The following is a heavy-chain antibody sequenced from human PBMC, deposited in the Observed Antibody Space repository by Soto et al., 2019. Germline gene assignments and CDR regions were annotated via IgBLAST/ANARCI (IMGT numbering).Heavy chain of an antibody. CDR1: GFTFSSYR. V-gene: IGHV3-48*02. D-gene: IGHD3-10*01. Sequence: QPGGSLRLSCAASGFTFSSYRMRWVRQAPGKGLEWVSYISSSSSTIYYADSVKGRFTISRDNAKNSLYLQMNSLRDEDTAVYYCARDSEYFYGSGSPNTYGMDVWGQGTTVTVS. CDR3: ARDSEYFYGSGSPNTYGMDV. CDR2: ISSSSSTI. J-gene: IGHJ6*01.